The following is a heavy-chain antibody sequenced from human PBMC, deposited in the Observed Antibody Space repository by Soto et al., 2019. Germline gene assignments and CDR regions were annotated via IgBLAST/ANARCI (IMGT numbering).Heavy chain of an antibody. CDR1: DDFISSYY. Sequence: PSETLSLTCTVSDDFISSYYWNWIRQPAGKGLEWIVRVSTNGATNCNPSLESRVTMSVDTSKNQFSLKLTSVTAADTAVYFCARADYEILSGSYAMDVWGQGTTVTVSS. J-gene: IGHJ6*02. CDR3: ARADYEILSGSYAMDV. D-gene: IGHD3-9*01. V-gene: IGHV4-4*07. CDR2: VSTNGAT.